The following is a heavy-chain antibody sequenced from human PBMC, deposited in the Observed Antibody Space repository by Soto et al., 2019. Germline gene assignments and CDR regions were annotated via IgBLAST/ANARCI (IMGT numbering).Heavy chain of an antibody. CDR3: ARDVEDYYDGSGYFPPGMDV. CDR2: IPYDGSNK. J-gene: IGHJ6*02. D-gene: IGHD3-22*01. V-gene: IGHV3-30-3*01. CDR1: GFTFSSYA. Sequence: QVQLVESGGGVVQPGRSLRLSCAASGFTFSSYAMHWVRQAPGKELEWVAVIPYDGSNKYYADSVKGRFTISRDNSKKTLYLQMNSLRAEGAAVYYFARDVEDYYDGSGYFPPGMDVWGQGTTVTVSS.